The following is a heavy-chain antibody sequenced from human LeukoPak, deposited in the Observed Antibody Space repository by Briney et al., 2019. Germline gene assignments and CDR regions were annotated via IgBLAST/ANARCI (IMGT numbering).Heavy chain of an antibody. V-gene: IGHV3-15*04. CDR2: IESKTDGGTT. Sequence: GGSHRLSCAVSGFSFSDAWMSWVRQTPGKGLEWVGRIESKTDGGTTDYAALVKGRFTISRDDSTNTLYLQMNSLKSEDTAVYYCTTYGSGRKFDYWGQGVLVTVSS. CDR1: GFSFSDAW. CDR3: TTYGSGRKFDY. D-gene: IGHD3-10*01. J-gene: IGHJ4*02.